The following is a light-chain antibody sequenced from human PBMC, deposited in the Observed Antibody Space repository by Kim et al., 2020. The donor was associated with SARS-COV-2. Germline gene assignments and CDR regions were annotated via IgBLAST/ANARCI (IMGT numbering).Light chain of an antibody. J-gene: IGLJ3*02. CDR2: RSN. CDR1: SSNIGSNY. V-gene: IGLV1-47*01. Sequence: GQRVTISCPGSSSNIGSNYVYWYQQLPGTAPKLLIYRSNQRPSGVPDRFSGSKSGTSAALAISGLRSEDEADYYCAAWDDSLSGRVFGGGTQLTVL. CDR3: AAWDDSLSGRV.